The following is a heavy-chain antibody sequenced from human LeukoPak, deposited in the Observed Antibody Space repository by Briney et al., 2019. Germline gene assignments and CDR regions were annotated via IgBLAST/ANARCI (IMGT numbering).Heavy chain of an antibody. CDR2: IIPIFGTA. CDR1: GGTFSSYA. Sequence: SVQVSCKASGGTFSSYAISWVRQAPGQGLEWMGGIIPIFGTANYAQKFQGRVTITADESTSTAYMELSSLRSEDTAVYYCARLPYYYGSGSYYSDYYGMDVWGQGTTVTVSS. J-gene: IGHJ6*02. V-gene: IGHV1-69*13. CDR3: ARLPYYYGSGSYYSDYYGMDV. D-gene: IGHD3-10*01.